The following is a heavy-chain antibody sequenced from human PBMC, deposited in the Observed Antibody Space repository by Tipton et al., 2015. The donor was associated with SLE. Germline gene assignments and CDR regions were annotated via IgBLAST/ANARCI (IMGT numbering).Heavy chain of an antibody. V-gene: IGHV4-34*01. CDR3: ARGGNWGFDY. CDR2: INHSGST. CDR1: GGSFSGYY. Sequence: LSLTCAVYGGSFSGYYWSWIRQPPGKGLEWIGEINHSGSTNYNPSLKSRVTISVDTSKNQFSLKLSSVTAADTAVYYCARGGNWGFDYWGQGTLVTVSS. D-gene: IGHD7-27*01. J-gene: IGHJ4*02.